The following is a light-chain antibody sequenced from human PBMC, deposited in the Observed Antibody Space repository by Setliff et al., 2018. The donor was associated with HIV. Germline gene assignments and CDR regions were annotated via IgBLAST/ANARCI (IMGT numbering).Light chain of an antibody. CDR2: EVS. J-gene: IGLJ1*01. Sequence: QSALTQPASVSGSPGQSITLSCTGTSSDVGSYNLVSWFQQHPGKAPKLIIYEVSKRPSGVSSRFSGPKSGNTASLTISGLQAEDEADYYCCSYAGRYTPYVFGTGTKVTVL. V-gene: IGLV2-23*02. CDR1: SSDVGSYNL. CDR3: CSYAGRYTPYV.